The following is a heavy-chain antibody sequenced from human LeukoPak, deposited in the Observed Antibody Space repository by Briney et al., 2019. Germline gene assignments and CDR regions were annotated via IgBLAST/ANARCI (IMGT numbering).Heavy chain of an antibody. J-gene: IGHJ4*02. D-gene: IGHD5-12*01. CDR3: ATDGYHYFDD. CDR2: ISNDGSNK. CDR1: GFTFSSYG. Sequence: PGRSLRLSCVASGFTFSSYGMHWVRQAPGKGLEWVAVISNDGSNKYYADSVRGRFTISRDTSEGTVYLQMDSLRPEDTAVYYCATDGYHYFDDWGQGTLVTVSS. V-gene: IGHV3-30*03.